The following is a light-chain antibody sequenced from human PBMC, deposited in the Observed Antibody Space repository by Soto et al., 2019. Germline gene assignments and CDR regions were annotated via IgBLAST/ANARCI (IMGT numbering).Light chain of an antibody. CDR2: EVD. V-gene: IGLV2-23*02. J-gene: IGLJ3*02. Sequence: QSALTQPASVSGSPGQSITISCTGTSSDVGTYNLVSWYQQHPGKAPKLIIFEVDKRPSGVSDRFSGFKSGNRASLTISGLQAEDEADYYCCSYASSITWVFGGGTKVTVL. CDR1: SSDVGTYNL. CDR3: CSYASSITWV.